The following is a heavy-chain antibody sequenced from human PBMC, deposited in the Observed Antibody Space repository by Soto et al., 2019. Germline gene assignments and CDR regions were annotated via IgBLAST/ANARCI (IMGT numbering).Heavy chain of an antibody. J-gene: IGHJ6*02. Sequence: PGESLKISCKGSGYSFITYWIAWVRQKPGKGLEWMGIIDPADSETKYSPSFQGQVTISADKSINTAYLQWSSLKASDTAMYYCARLGQGGYVQGMDFWGQGTTVTVS. CDR1: GYSFITYW. D-gene: IGHD5-12*01. V-gene: IGHV5-51*01. CDR3: ARLGQGGYVQGMDF. CDR2: IDPADSET.